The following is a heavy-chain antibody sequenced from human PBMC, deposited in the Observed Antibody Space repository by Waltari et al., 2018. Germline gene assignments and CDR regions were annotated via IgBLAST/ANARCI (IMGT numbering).Heavy chain of an antibody. CDR2: ISYAGTT. J-gene: IGHJ3*01. Sequence: QLQLQESGPGPVKPSETLSLTCSVSGGSIDTPKHYLGWIRQPPGQGLEWIGTISYAGTTYNNPSLRSRVTMSRDTCKNQLSLTLGSTTAADTGVYYCATYIGASGGTAAFDVWGQGTMVTVAS. CDR3: ATYIGASGGTAAFDV. CDR1: GGSIDTPKHY. D-gene: IGHD5-12*01. V-gene: IGHV4-39*01.